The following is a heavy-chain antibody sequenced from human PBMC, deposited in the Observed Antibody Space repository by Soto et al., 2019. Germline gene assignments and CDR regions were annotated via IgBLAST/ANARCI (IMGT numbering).Heavy chain of an antibody. J-gene: IGHJ6*03. D-gene: IGHD3-16*01. CDR3: ARAPPITFQKRLDYYYYYMYG. CDR1: GYTFTSYG. V-gene: IGHV1-18*01. CDR2: ISAYNGNT. Sequence: ASVKVSCKASGYTFTSYGISWVRQAPGRGLEWMGWISAYNGNTNYAQKLQGRVTMTTDTSTSTAYMELRSLRSDDTAVYYCARAPPITFQKRLDYYYYYMYGWGKRTTDTVSS.